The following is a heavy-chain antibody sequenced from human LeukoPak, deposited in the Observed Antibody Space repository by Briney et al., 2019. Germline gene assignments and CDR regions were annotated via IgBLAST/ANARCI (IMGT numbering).Heavy chain of an antibody. CDR2: FSGSGGST. CDR3: AKDGYYYDSSAYYVIYYFDS. V-gene: IGHV3-23*01. Sequence: GGSLRLSCTASGFTFNNYAMTWVRQAPGKGLECISGFSGSGGSTYYADSVKGRFTISRDNSKNTLYLQMNSLRAEDTAVYYCAKDGYYYDSSAYYVIYYFDSWGQGTLVTVSS. J-gene: IGHJ4*02. CDR1: GFTFNNYA. D-gene: IGHD3-22*01.